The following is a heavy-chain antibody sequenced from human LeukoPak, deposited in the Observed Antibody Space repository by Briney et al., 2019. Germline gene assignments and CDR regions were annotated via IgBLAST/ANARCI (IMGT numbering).Heavy chain of an antibody. CDR1: GYTFTSYY. J-gene: IGHJ4*02. D-gene: IGHD3-3*01. CDR3: AATYYDFWSGYYPFDY. CDR2: INPSGGST. Sequence: GASVKVSCKASGYTFTSYYMHWVRQAPGQGLEWMGIINPSGGSTSYAQKFQGRVTMTRDMSTSTAYMELSSLRSEDTAVYYCAATYYDFWSGYYPFDYWGQGTLVTVSS. V-gene: IGHV1-46*01.